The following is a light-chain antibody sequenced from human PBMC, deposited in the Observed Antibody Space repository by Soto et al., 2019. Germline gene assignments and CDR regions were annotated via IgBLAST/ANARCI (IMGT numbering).Light chain of an antibody. Sequence: VVRQSPTSLSVSQGEGTTLSFRASQGIGDTLAWYQHKPGQTPRLLIYDTSTRATGVPTRFSGSRSGAEFTLTINSLQSEDFAVYYSQPSNNLPLTFGGGTNVDIK. CDR1: QGIGDT. CDR2: DTS. V-gene: IGKV3-15*01. CDR3: QPSNNLPLT. J-gene: IGKJ4*01.